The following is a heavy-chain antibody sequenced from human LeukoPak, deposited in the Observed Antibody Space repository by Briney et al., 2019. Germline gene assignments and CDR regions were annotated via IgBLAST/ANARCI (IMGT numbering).Heavy chain of an antibody. Sequence: SGTLSLTCGVSGGSVASTNWWTWVRQPPGKGLEWIGEVHLDGTTSYNPSLKSRLTMSVDLSENHISLTLTSVTAADTAVYYCAREGGFYRPLDYLGQGTLVTVSS. CDR3: AREGGFYRPLDY. V-gene: IGHV4-4*02. J-gene: IGHJ4*02. CDR2: VHLDGTT. CDR1: GGSVASTNW. D-gene: IGHD3-3*01.